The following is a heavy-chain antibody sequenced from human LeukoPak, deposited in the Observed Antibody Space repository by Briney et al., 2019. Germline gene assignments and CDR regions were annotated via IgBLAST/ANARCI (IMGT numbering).Heavy chain of an antibody. Sequence: GGSLRLSCAASGFTFSSYGMHWVRQAPGKGLEWVAVISYDGSNKYYADSVKGRFTISRGNSKNTLYLQMNSLRAEDTAVYYCAKDFVYSSGWYDWVGVGAFDIWGQGTMVTVSS. D-gene: IGHD6-19*01. CDR2: ISYDGSNK. J-gene: IGHJ3*02. CDR3: AKDFVYSSGWYDWVGVGAFDI. CDR1: GFTFSSYG. V-gene: IGHV3-30*18.